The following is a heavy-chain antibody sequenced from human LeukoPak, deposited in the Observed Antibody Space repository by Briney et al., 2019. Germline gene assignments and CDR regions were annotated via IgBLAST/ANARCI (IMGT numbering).Heavy chain of an antibody. J-gene: IGHJ5*02. Sequence: GGSLRLSCAASGFTFSSYSMNWVRQAPGKGLEWVSSISSSSSYIYYADSVKGRFTISRDNAKNSLYLQMNSLRAEDTAVYYCARGLIAAAEFGFDPWGQGTLVTVSS. CDR2: ISSSSSYI. V-gene: IGHV3-21*01. D-gene: IGHD6-13*01. CDR3: ARGLIAAAEFGFDP. CDR1: GFTFSSYS.